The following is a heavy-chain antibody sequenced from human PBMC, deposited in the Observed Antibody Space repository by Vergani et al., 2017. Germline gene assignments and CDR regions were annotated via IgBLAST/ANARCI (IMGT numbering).Heavy chain of an antibody. J-gene: IGHJ6*03. Sequence: QVQLQQSGPGLVKPSQTLSLTCAISGDSVSSNSAAWNWIRQSPSRGLEWLGRTYYRSKWYNDYAVSVKSRITINPDTSKNQFSLQLNSVTPEDTAVYYCARVTSGRSSIAARPDYYYYMDVWGKGTTVTVSS. CDR3: ARVTSGRSSIAARPDYYYYMDV. V-gene: IGHV6-1*01. CDR2: TYYRSKWYN. D-gene: IGHD6-6*01. CDR1: GDSVSSNSAA.